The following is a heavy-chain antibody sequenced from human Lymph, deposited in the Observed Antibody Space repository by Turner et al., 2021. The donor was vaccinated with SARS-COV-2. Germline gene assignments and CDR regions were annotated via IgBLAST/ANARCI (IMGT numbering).Heavy chain of an antibody. J-gene: IGHJ4*02. CDR1: GFTFDDYA. D-gene: IGHD5-12*01. Sequence: EVQLVESGGGVVQPGGSLSLSCAAPGFTFDDYAMHWVRQAPGKGLEWGSLISGDGGSTYYADSVKGRFTISRDDSKNSLYLQINSLRTEDTALYYCAKEGLSGRRLQFVPYFAYWGQGTLVSVSS. CDR3: AKEGLSGRRLQFVPYFAY. V-gene: IGHV3-43*02. CDR2: ISGDGGST.